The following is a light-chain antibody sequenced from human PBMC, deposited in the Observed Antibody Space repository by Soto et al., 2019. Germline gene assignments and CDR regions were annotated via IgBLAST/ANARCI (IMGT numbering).Light chain of an antibody. J-gene: IGKJ4*01. V-gene: IGKV1-12*01. CDR3: QQSDSFPLT. Sequence: DIQMTQSPSSVSASVGDRVTITCRASQDITNWLAWYQQKPGKAPKLLIYAASSLQGGVPSRFSGSGSGTDFTLTISSLQPEDFATYFCQQSDSFPLTFGGGTKVDIK. CDR2: AAS. CDR1: QDITNW.